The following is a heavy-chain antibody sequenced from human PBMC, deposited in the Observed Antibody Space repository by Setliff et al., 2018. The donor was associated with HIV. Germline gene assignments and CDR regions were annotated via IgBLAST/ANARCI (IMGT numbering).Heavy chain of an antibody. CDR1: GGSISSHY. CDR3: ARAGYSNEIDY. CDR2: TYYSGST. V-gene: IGHV4-59*11. Sequence: SETLSLTCTVSGGSISSHYWSWIRQPPGKGLEWIGYTYYSGSTNYNPSLKSRVTISVDTSKNQFSLKLTSVTAADTAVYYCARAGYSNEIDYWGQGTLVTVSS. J-gene: IGHJ4*02. D-gene: IGHD4-4*01.